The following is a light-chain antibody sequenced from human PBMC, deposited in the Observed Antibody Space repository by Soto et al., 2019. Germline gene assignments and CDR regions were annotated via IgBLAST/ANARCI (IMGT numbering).Light chain of an antibody. J-gene: IGKJ5*01. CDR1: QYINTR. V-gene: IGKV3D-15*01. Sequence: EIVLTQSPATLSSFPGDRVTLSCRASQYINTRLAWYQHRPGQAPRLLIYQTSLWAAGIPARFSASGSGTEFTLSISSLQSEDFAVYYCQQYNNWPPITFGQGTRLENK. CDR2: QTS. CDR3: QQYNNWPPIT.